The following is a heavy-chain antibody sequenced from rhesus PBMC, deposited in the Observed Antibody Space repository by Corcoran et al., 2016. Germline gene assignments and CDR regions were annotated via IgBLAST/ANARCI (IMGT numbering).Heavy chain of an antibody. V-gene: IGHV3-100*02. D-gene: IGHD6-25*01. CDR3: TRSAASSFYGLDS. CDR2: ISESGGAI. J-gene: IGHJ6*01. Sequence: DVQLVESGGGLVEPGGSLRLSCVASGFTFSSYEMHWVRQAPGKGLEWVSVISESGGAIYYEDAVKGRFTISRYNAKNSLFLQMTSLRAEDTAVYYCTRSAASSFYGLDSWGQGVVVTVSS. CDR1: GFTFSSYE.